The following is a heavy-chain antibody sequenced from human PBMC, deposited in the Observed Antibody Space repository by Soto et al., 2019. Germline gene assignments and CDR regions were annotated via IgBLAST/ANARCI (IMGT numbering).Heavy chain of an antibody. Sequence: QVQLVQSGTEVKKPGASVKVSCKASGYTFTNYDISWVRQAPGQGLEWMGWISAYNGNISYAQKLQGRITMTADTSTTTAYMELKSLTSDGTAVYYCARGEAHFDYWGQGTLVTVSS. V-gene: IGHV1-18*01. CDR1: GYTFTNYD. CDR2: ISAYNGNI. CDR3: ARGEAHFDY. D-gene: IGHD1-26*01. J-gene: IGHJ4*02.